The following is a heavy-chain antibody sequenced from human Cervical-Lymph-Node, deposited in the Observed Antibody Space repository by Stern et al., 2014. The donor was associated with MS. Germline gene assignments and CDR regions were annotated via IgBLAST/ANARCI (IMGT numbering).Heavy chain of an antibody. D-gene: IGHD1-1*01. CDR3: ARGLQPDY. CDR1: GGSISSGGYY. V-gene: IGHV4-31*03. Sequence: QVQLQESGPGLVKSSQTLSLTCTVSGGSISSGGYYWSWIRQRPGKDLEWIGYIYNSGNTYYNPSLRSRITISVDTSENQVSLRLNSVTAADTAVYYCARGLQPDYWGQGTLVTVAS. CDR2: IYNSGNT. J-gene: IGHJ4*02.